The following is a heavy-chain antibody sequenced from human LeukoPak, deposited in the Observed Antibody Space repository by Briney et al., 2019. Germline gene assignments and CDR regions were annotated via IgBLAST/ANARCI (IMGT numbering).Heavy chain of an antibody. Sequence: GGSLRLSCAVSGITLSNYGMSWVRQAPGKGLEWVAGSYADSVKGRFTISRDNPKNTLYLQMNSLRAEDTAVYYCLVTTRSRGFDYWGQGTLVTVSS. CDR1: GITLSNYG. J-gene: IGHJ4*02. D-gene: IGHD1/OR15-1a*01. CDR3: LVTTRSRGFDY. V-gene: IGHV3-23*01.